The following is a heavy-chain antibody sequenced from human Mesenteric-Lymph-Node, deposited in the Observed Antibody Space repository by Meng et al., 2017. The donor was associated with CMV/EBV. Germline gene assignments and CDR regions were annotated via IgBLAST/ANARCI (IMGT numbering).Heavy chain of an antibody. D-gene: IGHD3-10*01. J-gene: IGHJ5*02. Sequence: FTRYAMNWVRQAPGQGLEWMGWINTNAGNPTYAQGFTGRFVFSLDTSVSTAYLQISSLKAEDTAVYYCARAPFYYGSGSYYPNWFDPWGQGTLVTVSS. CDR3: ARAPFYYGSGSYYPNWFDP. CDR1: FTRYA. V-gene: IGHV7-4-1*02. CDR2: INTNAGNP.